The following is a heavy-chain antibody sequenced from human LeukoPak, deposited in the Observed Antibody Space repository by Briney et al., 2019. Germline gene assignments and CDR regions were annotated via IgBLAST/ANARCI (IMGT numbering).Heavy chain of an antibody. D-gene: IGHD1-26*01. V-gene: IGHV1-24*01. J-gene: IGHJ3*02. CDR2: FDPEDGET. Sequence: ASVKVSCKVSGYTLTELSMHWVRQAPGKGLEWMGGFDPEDGETIYAQKFQGRVTMTEDTSTDTAYMELSSLRSEDTAVYYCATSLVGATTPHGAFDIWGQGTMVTVSS. CDR1: GYTLTELS. CDR3: ATSLVGATTPHGAFDI.